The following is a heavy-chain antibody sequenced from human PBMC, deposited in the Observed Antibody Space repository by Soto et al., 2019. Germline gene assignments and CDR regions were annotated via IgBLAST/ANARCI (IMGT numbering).Heavy chain of an antibody. D-gene: IGHD6-6*01. CDR3: ARRARPDFYYMDV. J-gene: IGHJ6*03. CDR2: ISGSGGST. CDR1: GFTSSSYA. Sequence: VQLLESGGGLVQPGGSLRLSCAASGFTSSSYAMSWVRQAPGKGLEWVSGISGSGGSTYYANSVQGRFTISRDNSKNTVYLQMGSLRPEDMAVYYCARRARPDFYYMDVWGKGTTVTVSS. V-gene: IGHV3-23*01.